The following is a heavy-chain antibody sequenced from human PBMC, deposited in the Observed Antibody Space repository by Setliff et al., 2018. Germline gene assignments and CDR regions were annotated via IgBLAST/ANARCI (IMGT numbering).Heavy chain of an antibody. V-gene: IGHV4-38-2*01. D-gene: IGHD1-1*01. CDR2: IYHRGRT. CDR3: ASPRRDDLDTPFDAFDL. Sequence: ASETLSLTCDVSGISITSGHYWGWIRQPPGKGLEWIATIYHRGRTYYNPSLESRVTISLDTSKNQYSLRLRSVTAADTAVYYCASPRRDDLDTPFDAFDLWGQGPKVTVSS. CDR1: GISITSGHY. J-gene: IGHJ3*01.